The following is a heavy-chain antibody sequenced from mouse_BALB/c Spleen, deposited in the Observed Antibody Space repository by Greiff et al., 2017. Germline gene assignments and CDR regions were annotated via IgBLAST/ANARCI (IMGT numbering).Heavy chain of an antibody. D-gene: IGHD2-14*01. CDR2: INPDSSTI. V-gene: IGHV4-1*02. J-gene: IGHJ2*01. Sequence: EVKLVESGGGLVQPGGSLKLSCAASGFDFSRYWMSWVRQAPGKGLEWIGEINPDSSTINYTPSLKDKFIISRDNAKNTLYLQMSKVRSEDTALYYCAREDYRSLYYFDYWGQGTTLTVSS. CDR1: GFDFSRYW. CDR3: AREDYRSLYYFDY.